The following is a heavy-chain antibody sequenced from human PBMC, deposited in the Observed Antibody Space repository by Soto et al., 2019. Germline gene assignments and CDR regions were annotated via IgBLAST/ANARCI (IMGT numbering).Heavy chain of an antibody. CDR3: ASPPPNDNGDHDAFDI. Sequence: QVQLVQSGTEVKKPGSSVKVSCKASGGTFSRHAVSWVRQAPGQGLEWMGAIIPIVDATNDAQKFQDRVTSTADESTSQVYMELRSLRSEDTAVYFCASPPPNDNGDHDAFDIWGQGTMVIVSS. V-gene: IGHV1-69*12. D-gene: IGHD4-17*01. J-gene: IGHJ3*02. CDR1: GGTFSRHA. CDR2: IIPIVDAT.